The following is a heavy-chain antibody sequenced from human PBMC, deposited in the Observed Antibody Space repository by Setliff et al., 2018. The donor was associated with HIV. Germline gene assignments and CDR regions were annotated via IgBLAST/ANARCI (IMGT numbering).Heavy chain of an antibody. J-gene: IGHJ4*02. CDR2: MSTGGDIK. CDR3: SKEKFTFTVVRGVIDS. CDR1: GFTFSSYV. V-gene: IGHV3-30*18. D-gene: IGHD3-10*01. Sequence: PGGSLRLSCAATGFTFSSYVLHWVRQAPGKGLEWVAVMSTGGDIKIYADSVKGRFTISRDNSKNTLFLQMNSLRAEDTAFYYCSKEKFTFTVVRGVIDSWGQGTLVTVSS.